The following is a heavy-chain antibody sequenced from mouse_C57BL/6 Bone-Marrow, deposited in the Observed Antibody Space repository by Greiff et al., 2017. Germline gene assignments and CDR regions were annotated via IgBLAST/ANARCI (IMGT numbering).Heavy chain of an antibody. CDR2: IWSGGST. Sequence: QVQLKQSGPGLVQPSQSLSITCTVSGFSLTSYGVHWVRQSPGKGLEWLGVIWSGGSTDYNAAFISRLSISKDNSKSQVFFKMNSLQADDTAIYYCARNSATTVVHYYAMDYWGQGTSVTVSS. V-gene: IGHV2-2*01. D-gene: IGHD1-1*01. CDR3: ARNSATTVVHYYAMDY. CDR1: GFSLTSYG. J-gene: IGHJ4*01.